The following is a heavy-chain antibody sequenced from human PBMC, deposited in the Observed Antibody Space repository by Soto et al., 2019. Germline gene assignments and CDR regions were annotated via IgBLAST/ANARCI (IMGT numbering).Heavy chain of an antibody. CDR2: IVVGSGNT. D-gene: IGHD3-10*01. V-gene: IGHV1-58*02. CDR1: GFTFTSSA. Sequence: QMQLVQSGPEVKKPGTSVKVSCKASGFTFTSSAMQWVRQARGQRLEWIGWIVVGSGNTNYAQKFQERVTITRDMSTSTAYMELSSLRSEDTAVYYCAADLRRDGSGSDSRIDYWGQGTLLTVSS. J-gene: IGHJ4*02. CDR3: AADLRRDGSGSDSRIDY.